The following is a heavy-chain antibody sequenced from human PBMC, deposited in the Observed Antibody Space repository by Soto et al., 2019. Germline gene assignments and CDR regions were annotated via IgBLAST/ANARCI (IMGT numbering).Heavy chain of an antibody. CDR3: ARLCIGVVTHYYFDY. CDR1: GGSISSSSYY. V-gene: IGHV4-39*01. J-gene: IGHJ4*02. CDR2: IYYSGST. D-gene: IGHD3-3*01. Sequence: SETLSLTCTVSGGSISSSSYYWGWIRQPPGKGLEWIGSIYYSGSTYYNPSLKSRVTISVDTSKNLFSLKLSSVTAADTAVYYCARLCIGVVTHYYFDYWGQGTLVTVSS.